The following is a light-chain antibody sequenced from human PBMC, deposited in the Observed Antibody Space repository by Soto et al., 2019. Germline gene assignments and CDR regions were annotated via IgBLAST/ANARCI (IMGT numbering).Light chain of an antibody. Sequence: EIVLTQFPSTLSLSPGERATLSCRASQSISSYLGWYQQKPGQAPRLLIYDASNRATGIPARFSGSGSGTDFTLTIISLEPEDVGVYYCLQRRNWPLTFGGGTKVDIK. CDR2: DAS. V-gene: IGKV3-11*01. CDR3: LQRRNWPLT. CDR1: QSISSY. J-gene: IGKJ4*01.